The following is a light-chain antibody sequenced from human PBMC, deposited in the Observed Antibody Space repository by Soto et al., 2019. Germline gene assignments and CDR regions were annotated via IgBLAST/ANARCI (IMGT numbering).Light chain of an antibody. Sequence: QSALTQPASVSGSPGQSITISCTGTSSDVGGYDYVSWYQQHPGKAPKLMIYEVSNRPSGVSNLFSGSKSGNTASLTSSGLQAEDEADYYCSSYTSSSPVVFGGGTKLTVL. J-gene: IGLJ2*01. CDR3: SSYTSSSPVV. CDR2: EVS. CDR1: SSDVGGYDY. V-gene: IGLV2-14*01.